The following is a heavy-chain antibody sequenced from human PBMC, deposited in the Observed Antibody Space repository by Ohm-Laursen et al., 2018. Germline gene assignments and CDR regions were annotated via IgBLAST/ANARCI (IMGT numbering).Heavy chain of an antibody. D-gene: IGHD7-27*01. V-gene: IGHV3-21*01. CDR2: ISGSGGST. CDR1: GFTFSSYS. J-gene: IGHJ4*02. Sequence: GSLRLSCSASGFTFSSYSMNWVRQAPGKGLEWVSAISGSGGSTYYADSVKGRFTIPRDNAKNSLYLRINSLRAEDTAVYYCARNWGFDYWGQGTLVTVSS. CDR3: ARNWGFDY.